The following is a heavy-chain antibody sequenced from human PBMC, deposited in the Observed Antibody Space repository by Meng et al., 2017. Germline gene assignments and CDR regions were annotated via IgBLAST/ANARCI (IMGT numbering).Heavy chain of an antibody. J-gene: IGHJ4*02. V-gene: IGHV3-30*01. CDR3: ARVGIYDSSGYYYLGY. Sequence: QVQLVESGGGVVQPGRSLRLSCAASGFTFSSYAMHWVRQAPGKGLEWVAVISYDGSNKYYADSVKGRFTISRDNSKNTLYLQMNSLRAEDTAVYYCARVGIYDSSGYYYLGYWGQGTLVTVSS. CDR1: GFTFSSYA. CDR2: ISYDGSNK. D-gene: IGHD3-22*01.